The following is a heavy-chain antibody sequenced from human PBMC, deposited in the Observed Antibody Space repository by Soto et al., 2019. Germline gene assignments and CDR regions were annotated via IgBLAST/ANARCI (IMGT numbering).Heavy chain of an antibody. CDR2: SYYSGST. J-gene: IGHJ4*02. CDR1: GGSISSNSYY. D-gene: IGHD6-13*01. Sequence: QLQLQESGPGLVKPSETLSLTCTVSGGSISSNSYYWGWIRQPPGKGLEWLGSSYYSGSTYYNPSLKSRVTISVDTSKNQFSLKLSSVTAADTAVYYCARRGSSSWYGYWGQGTLVTVSS. CDR3: ARRGSSSWYGY. V-gene: IGHV4-39*01.